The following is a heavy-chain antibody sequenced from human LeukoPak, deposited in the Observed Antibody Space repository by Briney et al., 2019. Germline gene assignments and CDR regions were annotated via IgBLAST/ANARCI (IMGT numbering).Heavy chain of an antibody. CDR2: IYYSGST. CDR3: ARQVIAAAGTSYYYYGMDV. D-gene: IGHD6-13*01. J-gene: IGHJ6*02. V-gene: IGHV4-59*08. CDR1: GGSISSYY. Sequence: SETLSLTCTVSGGSISSYYWSWIRQPPGKGLERIGYIYYSGSTNYNPSLKSRVTISVDTSKNQFSLKLSSVTAADTAVYCCARQVIAAAGTSYYYYGMDVWGQGTTVTVSS.